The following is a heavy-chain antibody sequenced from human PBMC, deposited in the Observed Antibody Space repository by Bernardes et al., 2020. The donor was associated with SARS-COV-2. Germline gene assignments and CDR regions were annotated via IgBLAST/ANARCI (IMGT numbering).Heavy chain of an antibody. D-gene: IGHD5-12*01. V-gene: IGHV3-73*01. CDR2: IRTKANTYAT. J-gene: IGHJ4*02. CDR1: GFPFSDAT. CDR3: AKDIVSGTQQEGYFEY. Sequence: GGSLRLSCAASGFPFSDATMHWVRQTSGKGLEWIGRIRTKANTYATAYLASVKGRFTISRDDSRNTAYLQMNSLTTEDTAVYYCAKDIVSGTQQEGYFEYWGQGTLVTVSS.